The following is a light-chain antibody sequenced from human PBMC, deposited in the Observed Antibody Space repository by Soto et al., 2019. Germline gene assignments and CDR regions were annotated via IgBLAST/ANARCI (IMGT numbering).Light chain of an antibody. CDR1: QSVANNY. Sequence: IVLTQSPGTLSLSPGERATLSCRASQSVANNYLAWYQQKNGQAPRLLVYGASNRATGIPDRFSGSGSGTDFTLTITRLEPEDFAMYYCQQYGSSPRTFGQGTKVEI. J-gene: IGKJ1*01. CDR3: QQYGSSPRT. CDR2: GAS. V-gene: IGKV3-20*01.